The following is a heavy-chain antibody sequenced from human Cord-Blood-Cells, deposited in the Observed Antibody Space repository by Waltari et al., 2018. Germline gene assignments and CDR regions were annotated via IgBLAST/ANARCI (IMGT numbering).Heavy chain of an antibody. CDR2: IYTSGST. D-gene: IGHD2-15*01. Sequence: QVQLQESGPGLVKPSETLSLTCTVSGGSISSYYWSWIRQPAGKGLEWIGRIYTSGSTHYNPSLKSRVTMSVDTSKNHFSLKLSSVTAADTAVYYCARVHCSGGSCYSMFDSWGQGTLVTVSS. J-gene: IGHJ4*02. CDR3: ARVHCSGGSCYSMFDS. V-gene: IGHV4-4*07. CDR1: GGSISSYY.